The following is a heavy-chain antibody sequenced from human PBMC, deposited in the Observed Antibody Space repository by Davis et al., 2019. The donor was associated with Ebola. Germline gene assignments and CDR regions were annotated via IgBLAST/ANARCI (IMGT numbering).Heavy chain of an antibody. CDR3: AIVPPGSHCSSTSCYTWAFDI. J-gene: IGHJ3*02. D-gene: IGHD2-2*02. CDR1: AASFSGYY. V-gene: IGHV4-34*01. Sequence: MPPQTLSPTCAVYAASFSGYYWTRSSHLPGKGLEWIGEINHSGWTNYHPSLKGRVTISVDTSKSQISLKLTSVSAADTAVYYCAIVPPGSHCSSTSCYTWAFDIWGQGTKVIVSS. CDR2: INHSGWT.